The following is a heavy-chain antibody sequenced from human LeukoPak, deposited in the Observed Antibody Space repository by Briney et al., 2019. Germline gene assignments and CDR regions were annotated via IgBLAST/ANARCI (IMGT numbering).Heavy chain of an antibody. J-gene: IGHJ6*02. D-gene: IGHD3-3*01. CDR3: ARDHPTQYDFWSGHYGMDV. V-gene: IGHV3-21*01. CDR2: ISSSSSYI. CDR1: GFTFSSHS. Sequence: GGSLRLSCAASGFTFSSHSMNWVRQAPGKGLEWVSSISSSSSYIYYADSVKGRFTISRDNAKNSLYLQMNSLRAEDTAVYYCARDHPTQYDFWSGHYGMDVWGQGTTVTVSS.